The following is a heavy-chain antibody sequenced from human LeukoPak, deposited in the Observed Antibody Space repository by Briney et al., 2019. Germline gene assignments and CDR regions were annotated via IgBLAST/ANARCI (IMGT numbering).Heavy chain of an antibody. V-gene: IGHV1-8*01. Sequence: GASLRVSSTASGYTFSTSDVNWVRQATGQGLEWMGWMNSKSYKTGYAQKFQGRITSTSNSSTSTVFMELGSLTSDDTAVYYCARSGASEAARRFDPWGQGTLVTVSS. J-gene: IGHJ5*02. CDR2: MNSKSYKT. CDR3: ARSGASEAARRFDP. D-gene: IGHD6-13*01. CDR1: GYTFSTSD.